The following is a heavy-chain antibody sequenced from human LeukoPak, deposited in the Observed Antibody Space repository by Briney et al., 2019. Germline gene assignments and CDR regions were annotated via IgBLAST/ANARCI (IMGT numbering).Heavy chain of an antibody. D-gene: IGHD1-7*01. CDR1: GYTLTGYY. J-gene: IGHJ4*02. CDR2: IIPIFGTA. V-gene: IGHV1-69*06. CDR3: ARAGNWNYWNYFDY. Sequence: ASVKVSCKASGYTLTGYYMHWVRQAPGQGLEWMGGIIPIFGTANYAQKFQGRVTITADKSTSTAYMELSSLRSEDTAVYYCARAGNWNYWNYFDYWGQGTLVTVSS.